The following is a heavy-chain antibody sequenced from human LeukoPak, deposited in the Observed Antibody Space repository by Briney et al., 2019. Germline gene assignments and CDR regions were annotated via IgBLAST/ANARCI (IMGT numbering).Heavy chain of an antibody. V-gene: IGHV3-72*01. CDR3: TRVVLVGTTYSYFDY. D-gene: IGHD1-26*01. CDR1: GFTFSDHY. CDR2: TRKKTNSYTT. Sequence: QPGGSLRLSCAASGFTFSDHYMDWVRQAPGKGLEWVGRTRKKTNSYTTEYAASVKGRFTISRDDSKNSLYLQMSSLKAEDTAVYYCTRVVLVGTTYSYFDYWGQGTLVTVSS. J-gene: IGHJ4*02.